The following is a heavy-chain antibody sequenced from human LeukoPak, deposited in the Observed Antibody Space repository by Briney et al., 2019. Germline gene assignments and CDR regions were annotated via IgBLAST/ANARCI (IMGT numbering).Heavy chain of an antibody. V-gene: IGHV3-48*01. CDR3: ARGNSYRGGAFDI. D-gene: IGHD1-7*01. CDR1: GFTFSSYS. CDR2: ISSSSTI. Sequence: TGGSLRLSCAASGFTFSSYSMNWVRQAPGKGLEWVSYISSSSTIYYADSVKGRFTISRDNAKNSLYLQMNSLRAEDTAVYYCARGNSYRGGAFDIWGQGTMVTVSS. J-gene: IGHJ3*02.